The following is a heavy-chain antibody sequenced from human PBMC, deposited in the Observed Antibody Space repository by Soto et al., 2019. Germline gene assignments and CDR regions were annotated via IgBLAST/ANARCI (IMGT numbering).Heavy chain of an antibody. CDR2: INPNSGGT. D-gene: IGHD2-2*01. CDR3: ARDTKIPANAIHDGR. Sequence: VEMVQSGAEVKKPGASVKVSCKASGYTFTDYFIHWVRQAPGQGLEWMGWINPNSGGTNYAQKCQGRVTMTRDTSITTVYMDLSRLQSDDTATYYCARDTKIPANAIHDGRWGQGTLVTVSS. CDR1: GYTFTDYF. J-gene: IGHJ4*02. V-gene: IGHV1-2*02.